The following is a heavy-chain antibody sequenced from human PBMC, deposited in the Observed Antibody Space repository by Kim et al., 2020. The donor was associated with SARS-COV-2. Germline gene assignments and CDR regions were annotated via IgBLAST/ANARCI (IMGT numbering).Heavy chain of an antibody. Sequence: HYEDSGKGRFTISRDNSKNTVFLQMTDLTPEDTAVYYCARRDFWSSYPFDHWGQGTLVTVSS. D-gene: IGHD3-3*01. CDR3: ARRDFWSSYPFDH. J-gene: IGHJ4*02. V-gene: IGHV3-30*03.